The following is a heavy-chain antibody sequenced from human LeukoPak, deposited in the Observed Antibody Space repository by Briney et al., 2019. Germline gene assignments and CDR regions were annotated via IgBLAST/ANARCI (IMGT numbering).Heavy chain of an antibody. J-gene: IGHJ6*02. CDR2: IKEDGSER. V-gene: IGHV3-7*03. CDR1: AFLFSGHW. Sequence: PGGSLRLSCEGSAFLFSGHWMNWVRQSPGKGLEWVASIKEDGSERQYVDSVKGRFSISRDNTKGSLFLQLNSLRAEDTAVYYCARGEERNFYYYYGMDVWGQGTTVTVSS. CDR3: ARGEERNFYYYYGMDV. D-gene: IGHD1-1*01.